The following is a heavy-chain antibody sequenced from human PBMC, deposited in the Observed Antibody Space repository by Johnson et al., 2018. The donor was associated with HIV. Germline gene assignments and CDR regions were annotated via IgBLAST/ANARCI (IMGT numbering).Heavy chain of an antibody. CDR3: TTMGLCSSRWCYDAFDI. Sequence: MLLVESGGGLVKPGGSLRLSCAASGFTFSNAWMSWVRQVPGKGLEWVGRIKRKSDGGTTEYAAPVKGRFSISRDDSKNTLFLQMNSLKTEDTAVDYCTTMGLCSSRWCYDAFDIWGQGTMVTVSS. V-gene: IGHV3-15*01. J-gene: IGHJ3*02. D-gene: IGHD6-13*01. CDR1: GFTFSNAW. CDR2: IKRKSDGGTT.